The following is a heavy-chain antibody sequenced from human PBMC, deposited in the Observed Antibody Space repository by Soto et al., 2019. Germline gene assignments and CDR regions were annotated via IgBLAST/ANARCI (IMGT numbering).Heavy chain of an antibody. Sequence: GASVKVSSKASGYTFTSYGLSWVRQAPGQGLEWMGWISAYNGNTNYAQKLQGRVTMTTDTSTSTAYMELRSLRSDDTAVYYCAVQSWVLHQYCGGDCQNWFDPWGQGTLVTVSS. CDR3: AVQSWVLHQYCGGDCQNWFDP. D-gene: IGHD2-21*02. J-gene: IGHJ5*02. CDR1: GYTFTSYG. V-gene: IGHV1-18*01. CDR2: ISAYNGNT.